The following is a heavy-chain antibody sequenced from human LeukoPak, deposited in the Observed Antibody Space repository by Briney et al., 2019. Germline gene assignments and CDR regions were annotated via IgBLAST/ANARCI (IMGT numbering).Heavy chain of an antibody. J-gene: IGHJ4*02. D-gene: IGHD3-22*01. Sequence: SQTLSLTCTVSGGSISSGDYYWSWIRQPPGKGLEWIGYIYYSGSTYYNPSLKSRVTISVDTSKNQFSLKLSSLTAADTAVYYCARVGSPTNYYDSSGYYQYFDYWGQGTLVTVSS. CDR2: IYYSGST. CDR1: GGSISSGDYY. V-gene: IGHV4-30-4*08. CDR3: ARVGSPTNYYDSSGYYQYFDY.